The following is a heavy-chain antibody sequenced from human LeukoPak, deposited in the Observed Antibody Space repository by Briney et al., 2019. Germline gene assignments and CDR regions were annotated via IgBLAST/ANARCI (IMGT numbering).Heavy chain of an antibody. D-gene: IGHD5-24*01. CDR3: ARLEETNWFDP. J-gene: IGHJ5*02. CDR1: GSTFTNYW. CDR2: LYPVDSDT. V-gene: IGHV5-51*01. Sequence: GASLPISRQGSGSTFTNYWIGWVRPVPGKGLEWMGILYPVDSDTRYSPSFQGQVTISADTSISTAYLQWSSLKASATAMYYCARLEETNWFDPWGQGTLVTVSS.